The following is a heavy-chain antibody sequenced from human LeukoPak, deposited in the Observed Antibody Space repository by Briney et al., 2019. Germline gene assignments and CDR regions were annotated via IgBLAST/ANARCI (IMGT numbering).Heavy chain of an antibody. Sequence: GASVKVSCKASGYTFTSYDINWVRQATGQGLEWMGWMNPNSGNTGYAQKFQGRVTITRNTSISTAYMELSSLRSEDTAVYYCARGIRQLVRGYYYYYMDVWGKGTTVTVPS. V-gene: IGHV1-8*03. D-gene: IGHD6-13*01. CDR2: MNPNSGNT. CDR1: GYTFTSYD. J-gene: IGHJ6*03. CDR3: ARGIRQLVRGYYYYYMDV.